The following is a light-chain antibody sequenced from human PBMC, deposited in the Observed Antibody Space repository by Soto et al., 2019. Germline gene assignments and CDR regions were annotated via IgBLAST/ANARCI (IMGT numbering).Light chain of an antibody. CDR1: QGISSF. CDR3: QQFNAYPRT. V-gene: IGKV1-9*01. Sequence: DIQLTQSPSFLSASVGDRVTITCRASQGISSFLVWYQQRPGKAPKLLIFGASILQTGVPSRFSGSGSGTEFTLTINSLQPEDFATYYCQQFNAYPRTFGQGTKVDIK. CDR2: GAS. J-gene: IGKJ1*01.